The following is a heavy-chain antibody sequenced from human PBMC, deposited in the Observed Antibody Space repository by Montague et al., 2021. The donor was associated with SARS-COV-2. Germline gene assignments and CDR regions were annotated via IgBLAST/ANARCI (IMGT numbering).Heavy chain of an antibody. CDR2: IFHSGIT. CDR3: ARTEYNWNDWFDP. CDR1: GGSISSYY. V-gene: IGHV4-59*13. D-gene: IGHD1-20*01. Sequence: SETLSLICSVSGGSISSYYWSWIRQPPGKGLEWIGYIFHSGITDYNLSLKSRVTISVDMSKNQFSLQLNSVTAADPAVYYCARTEYNWNDWFDPWGQGTLVTVSS. J-gene: IGHJ5*02.